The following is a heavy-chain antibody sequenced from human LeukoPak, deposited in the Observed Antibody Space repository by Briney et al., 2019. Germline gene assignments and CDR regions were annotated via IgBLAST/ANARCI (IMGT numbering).Heavy chain of an antibody. CDR2: INPSGAIT. Sequence: VASVKVSCKASGYTFTSYYLHWVRQAPGQGLEWMGIINPSGAITTYAQKFQGRVTMTRGMSTSTVYMELSSLRSEDAAVYYCARQGYYYYMDVWGKGTTVTVSS. CDR1: GYTFTSYY. V-gene: IGHV1-46*01. J-gene: IGHJ6*03. CDR3: ARQGYYYYMDV.